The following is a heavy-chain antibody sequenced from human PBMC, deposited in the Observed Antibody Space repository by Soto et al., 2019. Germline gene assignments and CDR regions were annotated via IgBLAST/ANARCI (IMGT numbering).Heavy chain of an antibody. CDR3: ARRAWDSSYAIDV. Sequence: VQLVESGGGEVQPGRALRLSCAASGFKYTDFALHWVRKAPGKGLEWVAIISYDGSDKYYADSVKGRFVISRDNPKNTLYLEMNSLRPEDTAVYFCARRAWDSSYAIDVWGQGTPVTVFS. CDR2: ISYDGSDK. J-gene: IGHJ6*02. V-gene: IGHV3-30*09. D-gene: IGHD3-22*01. CDR1: GFKYTDFA.